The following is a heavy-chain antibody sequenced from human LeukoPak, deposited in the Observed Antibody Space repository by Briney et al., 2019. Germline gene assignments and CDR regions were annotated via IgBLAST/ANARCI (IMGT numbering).Heavy chain of an antibody. J-gene: IGHJ4*02. D-gene: IGHD6-13*01. CDR1: GGSISSSSYY. CDR2: IYYSGST. CDR3: ARRPAAGGFDY. V-gene: IGHV4-39*01. Sequence: PSETLSLTCTVSGGSISSSSYYWGWIRQPPGKGLEWIGSIYYSGSTYYNPSLKSRVTISVDTFKNQFSLKLSSVTAADTALYYCARRPAAGGFDYWGQGTLVTVSS.